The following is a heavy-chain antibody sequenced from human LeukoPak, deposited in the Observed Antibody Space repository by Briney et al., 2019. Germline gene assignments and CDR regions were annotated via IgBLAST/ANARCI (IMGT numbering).Heavy chain of an antibody. Sequence: GASVKVSCKASGYTFTSYVINWVRQATGQGLEWMGWMNPNSGYTGYAQKFQGRVTMTRNTSISTAYMELSSLRSEDTAVYYCARPNYDLLTGYYPLLDVWGQGTTVTVSS. J-gene: IGHJ6*02. CDR2: MNPNSGYT. V-gene: IGHV1-8*01. CDR1: GYTFTSYV. CDR3: ARPNYDLLTGYYPLLDV. D-gene: IGHD3-9*01.